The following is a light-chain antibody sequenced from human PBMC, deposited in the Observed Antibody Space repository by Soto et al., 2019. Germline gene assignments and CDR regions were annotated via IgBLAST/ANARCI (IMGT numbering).Light chain of an antibody. CDR1: SGDVGAYDR. V-gene: IGLV2-11*01. CDR2: DVT. J-gene: IGLJ3*02. Sequence: QSALTQPRSVSGSPGPSVTIACTGTSGDVGAYDRVSWYQHHPTIAPKLIIDDVTNRPSGVPYRFSGSKSGGMASLTSAGLDADDEGDYYSCSHADGAPWVFGGGTKLTVL. CDR3: CSHADGAPWV.